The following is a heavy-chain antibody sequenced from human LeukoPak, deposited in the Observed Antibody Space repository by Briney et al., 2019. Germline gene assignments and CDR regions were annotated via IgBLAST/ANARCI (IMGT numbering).Heavy chain of an antibody. D-gene: IGHD2-2*01. CDR2: INWSGGRT. CDR1: GFAFDEHG. CDR3: ARAPITSPFYFDY. J-gene: IGHJ4*02. V-gene: IGHV3-20*04. Sequence: GGSLRLSCTASGFAFDEHGMSWVRQVPGQGLEWVSGINWSGGRTGYADPSRGRFTISRDNAKNSLYLQMDSLRAEDTALYYCARAPITSPFYFDYWGQGTLVTVSS.